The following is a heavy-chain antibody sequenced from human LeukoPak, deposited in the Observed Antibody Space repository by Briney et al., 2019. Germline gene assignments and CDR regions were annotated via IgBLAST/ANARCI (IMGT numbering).Heavy chain of an antibody. CDR1: GGTFSRYA. V-gene: IGHV1-69*13. J-gene: IGHJ4*02. CDR2: IIPIFGAA. D-gene: IGHD1-26*01. CDR3: ARDRSLVPVGAESLGY. Sequence: SVKVSCKASGGTFSRYAISWVRQAPGQGLEWMGGIIPIFGAAQYAHKFQGRVTITADESSSTAYMELSSLISEDTAVYYCARDRSLVPVGAESLGYWGQGTLVTVSS.